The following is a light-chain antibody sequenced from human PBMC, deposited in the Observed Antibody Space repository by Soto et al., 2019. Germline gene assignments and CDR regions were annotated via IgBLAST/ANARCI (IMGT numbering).Light chain of an antibody. CDR3: QQYNKWPPSIP. V-gene: IGKV3-15*01. J-gene: IGKJ5*01. CDR1: QSVSSN. CDR2: GAS. Sequence: EIVVTQSHATLSVSPGERATLSCRSSQSVSSNLAWYQQKPGQAPRLLIYGASTRATGIPARISGSGSGTEFTLTISSLQSEDFAVYYCQQYNKWPPSIPFCQVRRLEVK.